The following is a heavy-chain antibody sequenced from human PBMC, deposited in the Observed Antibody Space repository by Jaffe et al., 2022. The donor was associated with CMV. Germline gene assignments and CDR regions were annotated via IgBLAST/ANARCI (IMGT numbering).Heavy chain of an antibody. Sequence: QVQLQQWGAGLLKPSETLSLTCAVYGGSFSGYYWSWIRQPPGKGLEWIGEINHSGSTNYNPSLKSRVTISVDTSKNQFSLKLSSVTAADTAVYYCARLRKRTWIQLPAHADYYYYYYYMDVWGKGTTVTVSS. V-gene: IGHV4-34*01. D-gene: IGHD5-18*01. J-gene: IGHJ6*03. CDR3: ARLRKRTWIQLPAHADYYYYYYYMDV. CDR2: INHSGST. CDR1: GGSFSGYY.